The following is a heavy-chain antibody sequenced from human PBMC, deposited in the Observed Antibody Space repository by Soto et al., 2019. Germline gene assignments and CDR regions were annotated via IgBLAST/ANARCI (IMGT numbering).Heavy chain of an antibody. D-gene: IGHD3-22*01. CDR3: ARDQKPTLRYYDSSGYYY. V-gene: IGHV1-69*10. Sequence: ASVKVSCKASGGTFSSYAISWVRQAPGQGLEWMGGIIPILGIANYAQKFQGRVTITADKSTSTAYMELSSLRSEDTAVYYGARDQKPTLRYYDSSGYYYWGQGTLVPVSS. J-gene: IGHJ4*02. CDR2: IIPILGIA. CDR1: GGTFSSYA.